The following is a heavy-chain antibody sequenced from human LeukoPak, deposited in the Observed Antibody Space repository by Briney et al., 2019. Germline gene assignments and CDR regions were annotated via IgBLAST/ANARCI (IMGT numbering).Heavy chain of an antibody. CDR3: VNPKAVAGTLDY. CDR1: GFTFSSYA. CDR2: ISGSGGST. V-gene: IGHV3-23*01. Sequence: GGSLRLSCAASGFTFSSYAMSWVRQAPGKGLEWVSAISGSGGSTCYADSVKGRFTISRDNSKNTLYLQMNSLRAEDTAVYYCVNPKAVAGTLDYWGQGTLVTVSS. D-gene: IGHD6-19*01. J-gene: IGHJ4*02.